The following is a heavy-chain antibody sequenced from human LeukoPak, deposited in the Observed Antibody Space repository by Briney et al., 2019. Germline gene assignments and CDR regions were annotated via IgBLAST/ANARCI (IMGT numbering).Heavy chain of an antibody. CDR1: GYTFTSYG. J-gene: IGHJ6*03. V-gene: IGHV1-18*01. CDR3: ARGGLRCSSTSCQNYYYYYLDV. D-gene: IGHD2-2*01. CDR2: ISAYSGNT. Sequence: ASVKVSCKASGYTFTSYGISWVRQAPGQGLEWMGWISAYSGNTNYAQKLQGRVTMTTDTSTSTAYMELRSLRSDDTAVYYCARGGLRCSSTSCQNYYYYYLDVWGKGTTVTVSS.